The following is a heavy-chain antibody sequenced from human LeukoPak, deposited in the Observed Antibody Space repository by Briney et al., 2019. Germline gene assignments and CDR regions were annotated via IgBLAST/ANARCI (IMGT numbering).Heavy chain of an antibody. D-gene: IGHD4-11*01. CDR2: IKHDGSEK. J-gene: IGHJ4*02. V-gene: IGHV3-7*01. CDR3: ARVDYTDEGFAY. Sequence: GGSLRLSCAASGFTFKNYWMTWVRQAPGKGLEWVANIKHDGSEKNYVDSVKGRFTISRDNAKNSLSLQMNGLRAEDTALYYCARVDYTDEGFAYWGQGTLVTVSS. CDR1: GFTFKNYW.